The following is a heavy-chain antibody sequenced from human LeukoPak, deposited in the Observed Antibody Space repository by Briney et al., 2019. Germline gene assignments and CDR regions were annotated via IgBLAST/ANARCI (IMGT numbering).Heavy chain of an antibody. D-gene: IGHD6-19*01. V-gene: IGHV1-2*02. Sequence: ASVKVSCKASGYTFTGYYMHWVRQAPGQGLEWMGWINPNSGGTNYAQKLQGRVTMTTDTSTSTAYMELRSLRSDDTAVYYCARDRPYSSGWYGLDAFDIWGQGTMVTVSS. CDR1: GYTFTGYY. CDR2: INPNSGGT. J-gene: IGHJ3*02. CDR3: ARDRPYSSGWYGLDAFDI.